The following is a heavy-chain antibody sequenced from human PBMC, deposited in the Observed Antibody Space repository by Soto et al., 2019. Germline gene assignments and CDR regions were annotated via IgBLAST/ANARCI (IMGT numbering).Heavy chain of an antibody. V-gene: IGHV4-4*02. CDR1: GVSIGSNYY. Sequence: QVLLQESGPGLVQPSGTLSLSCVVSGVSIGSNYYWGWVRQPPGKGLEWLGDMSHIGSANYNPSLKSRVTRSMDKSQNQFSLKLDSMTAADTAVYYCARSLGWYAVDYWGQGTLVIVSS. CDR2: MSHIGSA. CDR3: ARSLGWYAVDY. J-gene: IGHJ4*02. D-gene: IGHD6-19*01.